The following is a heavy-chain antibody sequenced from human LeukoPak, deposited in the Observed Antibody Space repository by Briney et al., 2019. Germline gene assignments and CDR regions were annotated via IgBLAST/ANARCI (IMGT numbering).Heavy chain of an antibody. CDR3: ARLPKLPYSSSWYGSFPYGMDV. V-gene: IGHV1-18*01. Sequence: ASVKVSCKASGYTFTSYGISWVRQAPGQGLGWMGWISAYNGNTNYAQKLQGRVTMTTDTSTSTAYMELRSLRSDDTAVYYCARLPKLPYSSSWYGSFPYGMDVWGQGTTVTVSS. CDR1: GYTFTSYG. CDR2: ISAYNGNT. D-gene: IGHD6-13*01. J-gene: IGHJ6*02.